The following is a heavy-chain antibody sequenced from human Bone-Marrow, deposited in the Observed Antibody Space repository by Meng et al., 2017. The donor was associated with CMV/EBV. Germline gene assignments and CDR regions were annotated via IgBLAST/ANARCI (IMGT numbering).Heavy chain of an antibody. CDR2: IRYDETNK. CDR3: AKDPGQFLEWLLSFDF. D-gene: IGHD3-3*01. V-gene: IGHV3-30*02. J-gene: IGHJ5*01. CDR1: GFTFSSYG. Sequence: GGSLRPSCAAPGFTFSSYGMHWVRQAPGKGLEWVAFIRYDETNKYYADSVKGRFTISRDNSKNTLYLQMNSLRAEETAFYYCAKDPGQFLEWLLSFDFWGQGTLVTVSS.